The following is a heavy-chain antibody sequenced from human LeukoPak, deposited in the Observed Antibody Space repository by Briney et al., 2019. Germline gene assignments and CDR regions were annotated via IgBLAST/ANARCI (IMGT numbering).Heavy chain of an antibody. CDR1: GFTFSSYE. D-gene: IGHD4-17*01. CDR3: ARFRAFYDYEDY. J-gene: IGHJ4*02. V-gene: IGHV3-48*03. Sequence: PGGSLRLSCAASGFTFSSYEMNWVRQAPGKGLEWVSYISSSGSTIYYADSVKGRFTISRDNAKNSLYLQMNSLRAEDTAVYYCARFRAFYDYEDYWGPGTLVTVSS. CDR2: ISSSGSTI.